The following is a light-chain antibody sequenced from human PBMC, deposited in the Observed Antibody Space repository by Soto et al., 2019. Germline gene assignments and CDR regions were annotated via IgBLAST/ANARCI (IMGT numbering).Light chain of an antibody. CDR3: QQYNSYSGST. CDR2: KAS. J-gene: IGKJ2*01. V-gene: IGKV1-5*03. Sequence: DIQMTQSPSTLSASVGDRVTITCRASQSISSWLAWYQQKPGKAPKLLIYKASSLESGVPSRFSGSGSRTEFTLTISSLQPDDFATYYCQQYNSYSGSTFGQGTKLEIK. CDR1: QSISSW.